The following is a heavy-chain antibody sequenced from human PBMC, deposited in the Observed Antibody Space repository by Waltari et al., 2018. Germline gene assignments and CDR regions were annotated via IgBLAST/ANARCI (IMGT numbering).Heavy chain of an antibody. Sequence: QVQLVESGGGVVQPGGSLRLSCAASGVTFGGYGIHWVRLGPGKGLEWWALIRYDGSNKSYSDSVKGRFTISRDDSQNTLYLQMNSLITEDTAVYYCAKGIYRDDYNIVYWGQGTLVTVSS. CDR3: AKGIYRDDYNIVY. V-gene: IGHV3-30*02. CDR2: IRYDGSNK. CDR1: GVTFGGYG. J-gene: IGHJ4*02. D-gene: IGHD4-4*01.